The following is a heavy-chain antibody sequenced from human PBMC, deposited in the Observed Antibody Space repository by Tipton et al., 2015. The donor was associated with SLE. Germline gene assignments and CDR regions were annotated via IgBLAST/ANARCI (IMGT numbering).Heavy chain of an antibody. J-gene: IGHJ4*02. Sequence: RSLRLSCAASGFTFSSYAMHWVRQAPGKGLEWVAVISYDGSNKYYADSVKGRFTISRDNSKNTLYLQMNSLRAEDTAVYYCARDVVVAASGGWGQGTLVTVSS. CDR1: GFTFSSYA. CDR3: ARDVVVAASGG. CDR2: ISYDGSNK. D-gene: IGHD2-15*01. V-gene: IGHV3-30-3*01.